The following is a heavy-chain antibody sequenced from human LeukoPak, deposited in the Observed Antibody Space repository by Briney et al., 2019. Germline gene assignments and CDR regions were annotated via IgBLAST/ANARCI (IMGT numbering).Heavy chain of an antibody. D-gene: IGHD3-10*01. Sequence: PGGSLRLSCAASGFTFSSYAMSWVRQAPGKGLEWVSVIYSGGSTYYADSVKGRFTISRDNSKNTLYLQMNSLRAEDTAVYYCARAASILWFGESYLDYWGQGTLVTVSS. CDR2: IYSGGST. V-gene: IGHV3-66*01. CDR3: ARAASILWFGESYLDY. CDR1: GFTFSSYA. J-gene: IGHJ4*02.